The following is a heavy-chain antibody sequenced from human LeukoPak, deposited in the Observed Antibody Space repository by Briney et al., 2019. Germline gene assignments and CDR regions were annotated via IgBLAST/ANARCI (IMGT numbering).Heavy chain of an antibody. CDR3: ARNLGSGYSYLFDY. V-gene: IGHV4-59*08. J-gene: IGHJ4*02. D-gene: IGHD2-15*01. Sequence: SETLSLTCTVSGGSISSDYWSWIRQPPGKGLEWIGYVYNSEYTSYNPSLRSRVSISFDTSENQFSLSLTSVTAADTAVYYCARNLGSGYSYLFDYWGQGTLVTVSS. CDR2: VYNSEYT. CDR1: GGSISSDY.